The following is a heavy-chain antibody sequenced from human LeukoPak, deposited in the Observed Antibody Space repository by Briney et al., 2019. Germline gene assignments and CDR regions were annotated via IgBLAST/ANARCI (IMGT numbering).Heavy chain of an antibody. D-gene: IGHD2-21*01. CDR3: ARGRRIEVWWVKGAFDI. J-gene: IGHJ3*02. CDR1: GGSISSGTYY. Sequence: SQTLSLTCTVSGGSISSGTYYWTWIRQPAGKGLEWIGRFYTSGSTNYNPSLKSRVTMSMDTSKNQFSLKLSSVTAADTAVYYCARGRRIEVWWVKGAFDIWAQGTMVTVSS. CDR2: FYTSGST. V-gene: IGHV4-61*02.